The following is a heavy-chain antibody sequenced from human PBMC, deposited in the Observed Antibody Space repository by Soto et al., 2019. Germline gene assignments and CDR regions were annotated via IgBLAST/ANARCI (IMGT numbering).Heavy chain of an antibody. Sequence: PSETLSLTCTVSGDSITSNNHYWVWIRQPPGKGLEWIGAVYSSGSTYYNPSLRSRVSMSLDTSKNHFSLRVTSVAAADTAYYYCARVIGGRKLFDYWGLGTLVTVSS. J-gene: IGHJ4*02. CDR2: VYSSGST. CDR1: GDSITSNNHY. D-gene: IGHD3-10*01. V-gene: IGHV4-39*02. CDR3: ARVIGGRKLFDY.